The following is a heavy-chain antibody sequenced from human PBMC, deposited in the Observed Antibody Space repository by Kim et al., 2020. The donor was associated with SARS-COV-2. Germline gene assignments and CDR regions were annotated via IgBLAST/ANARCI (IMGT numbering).Heavy chain of an antibody. CDR2: ISAYNGNT. V-gene: IGHV1-18*01. CDR1: GYTFTSYG. D-gene: IGHD6-13*01. J-gene: IGHJ5*02. Sequence: ASVKVSCKASGYTFTSYGISWVRQAPGQGLEWMGWISAYNGNTNYAQKLQGRVTMTTDTSTSTAYMELRSLRSDDTAVYYCARDPEYSSSWPNWFDPWGQGTLVTVSS. CDR3: ARDPEYSSSWPNWFDP.